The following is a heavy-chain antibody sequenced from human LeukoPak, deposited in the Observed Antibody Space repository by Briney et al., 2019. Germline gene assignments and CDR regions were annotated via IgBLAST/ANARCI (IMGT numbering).Heavy chain of an antibody. CDR2: IYYSGST. V-gene: IGHV4-59*01. CDR3: AREPVGAYFDY. D-gene: IGHD3-10*01. Sequence: ASETLSLTCTVSGGSISSYYWSWIRQPPGKGLEWIGYIYYSGSTNYNPSLKSRVTISVDTSKNQFSLKLSSVTAADPAVYYCAREPVGAYFDYWGQGTLVTVSS. J-gene: IGHJ4*02. CDR1: GGSISSYY.